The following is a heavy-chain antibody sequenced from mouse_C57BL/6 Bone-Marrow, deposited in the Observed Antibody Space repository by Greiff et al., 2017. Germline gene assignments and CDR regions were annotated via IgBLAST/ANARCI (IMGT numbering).Heavy chain of an antibody. Sequence: QVQLQQSGAELMKPGASVKLSCKASGYTFTGYWIEWVKQRPGHGLEWIGEILPGSGSTNYTEKFKGKATFTEDTSSNTADMQLSNLKTDDPAIYDCAREDGAYYVNWFAYGGQGTVVTGSA. D-gene: IGHD2-3*01. CDR1: GYTFTGYW. CDR3: AREDGAYYVNWFAY. CDR2: ILPGSGST. J-gene: IGHJ3*01. V-gene: IGHV1-9*01.